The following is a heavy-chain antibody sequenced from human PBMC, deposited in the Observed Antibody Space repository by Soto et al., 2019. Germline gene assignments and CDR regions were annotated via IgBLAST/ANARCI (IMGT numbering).Heavy chain of an antibody. CDR1: GYSFTNND. CDR2: MNPGSGDT. J-gene: IGHJ5*02. CDR3: ARMEAFGSLNWFDP. D-gene: IGHD3-10*01. Sequence: QVQLVPAGAEVREPGASVKVSCKASGYSFTNNDFSWVRQAPGQGLEWMGWMNPGSGDTGYAQKFQGRVTMTRDISIATAYRALSILRTDDTAIYYCARMEAFGSLNWFDPWGQGTLVTVSS. V-gene: IGHV1-8*01.